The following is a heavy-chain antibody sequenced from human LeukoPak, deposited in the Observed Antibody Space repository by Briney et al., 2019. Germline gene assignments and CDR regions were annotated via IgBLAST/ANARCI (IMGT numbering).Heavy chain of an antibody. CDR3: ARVGGTNYYYCGMDV. Sequence: SETLSLTCTVSGGSISGYYWTWIRQPPGMGLEWIGYIYDSGSTNYNPSLKSRVTISVDTSKNQFSLKLSSVTAADMAVYYCARVGGTNYYYCGMDVWGQGTTVTVSS. D-gene: IGHD3-10*01. J-gene: IGHJ6*02. V-gene: IGHV4-59*01. CDR2: IYDSGST. CDR1: GGSISGYY.